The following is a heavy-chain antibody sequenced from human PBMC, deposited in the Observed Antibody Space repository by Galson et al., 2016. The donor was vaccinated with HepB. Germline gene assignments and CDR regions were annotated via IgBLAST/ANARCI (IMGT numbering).Heavy chain of an antibody. D-gene: IGHD3/OR15-3a*01. CDR1: GYTFTSYV. CDR3: ARERSQRTGWMGNYYYYPMDV. J-gene: IGHJ6*02. Sequence: SVKVSCKASGYTFTSYVIHWVRQAPGQRLEWMGWINAGKGKTKYSEKFQGRVTITKDTSASTAHMELSSLRSEDTAVYYCARERSQRTGWMGNYYYYPMDVWGQGTTVTVSS. V-gene: IGHV1-3*01. CDR2: INAGKGKT.